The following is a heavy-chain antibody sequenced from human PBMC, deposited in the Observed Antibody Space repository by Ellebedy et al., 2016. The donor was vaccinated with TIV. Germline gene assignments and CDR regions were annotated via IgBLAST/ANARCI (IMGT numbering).Heavy chain of an antibody. Sequence: ASVKVSCXASGYTFTGYYMHWVRQAPGQGLEWMGWINPNSGGTNYAQKFQGRVTMTRDTSISTAYMELSRLRSDDTAVYYCARDRTGRNRYYYDSSGYYYLRAPPFLDDAFDIWGQGTMVTVSS. D-gene: IGHD3-22*01. CDR1: GYTFTGYY. V-gene: IGHV1-2*02. CDR2: INPNSGGT. CDR3: ARDRTGRNRYYYDSSGYYYLRAPPFLDDAFDI. J-gene: IGHJ3*02.